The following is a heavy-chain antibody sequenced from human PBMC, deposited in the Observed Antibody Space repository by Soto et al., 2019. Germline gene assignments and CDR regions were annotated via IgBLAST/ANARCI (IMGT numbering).Heavy chain of an antibody. CDR3: ANTTVPFGRTAVAGPFDY. D-gene: IGHD6-19*01. V-gene: IGHV3-30*18. J-gene: IGHJ4*02. Sequence: QVQLVESGGGVVQPGRSLRLSCAASGFTFSSFGIHWVRQAPGKGLEWVAVISYDGNNKYYADSVKGRFTISRDNSKNTLYLQMNSLRAEDTAVYYCANTTVPFGRTAVAGPFDYWGQGTLVTVSS. CDR2: ISYDGNNK. CDR1: GFTFSSFG.